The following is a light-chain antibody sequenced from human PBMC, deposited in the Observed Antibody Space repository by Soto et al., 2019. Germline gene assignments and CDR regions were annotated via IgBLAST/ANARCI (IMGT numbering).Light chain of an antibody. CDR2: GAS. CDR3: QQYNNYIT. V-gene: IGKV3-15*01. Sequence: EIVMTQSPATLSVYPGERAILSCRASQIVSSNLAWYQHKPGQAPRLLIYGASTRATGVPARFSASGSGTEFTLTISSLQSEDFAVYYCQQYNNYITFGQGTRLEIK. CDR1: QIVSSN. J-gene: IGKJ5*01.